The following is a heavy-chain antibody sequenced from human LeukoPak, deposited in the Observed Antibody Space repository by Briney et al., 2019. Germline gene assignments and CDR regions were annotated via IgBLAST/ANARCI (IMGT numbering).Heavy chain of an antibody. D-gene: IGHD5-18*01. Sequence: ASVKVSCKASGYTFTSYGISWVRQAPGQGLEWMGWISAYNGNTNYAQKLQGRVTMTTDTSTSTAYMELRSLRSDDTAVYYCVRESVDTAMVSLDPWGQGTLVTVSS. CDR2: ISAYNGNT. CDR3: VRESVDTAMVSLDP. CDR1: GYTFTSYG. V-gene: IGHV1-18*01. J-gene: IGHJ5*02.